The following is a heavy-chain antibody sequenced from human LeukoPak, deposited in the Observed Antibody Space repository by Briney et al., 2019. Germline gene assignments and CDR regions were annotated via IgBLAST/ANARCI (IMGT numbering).Heavy chain of an antibody. D-gene: IGHD1-26*01. Sequence: GGSLRLSCAASGFTVTSNCMSWVRQAPGKGLEWVAIIWYDGSVTYYEDSVKGRFTISRDNSKSTLYLQMDSLRAEDTAVYYCARHGSGRNNFDPLDHWGQGTLVTVSS. CDR3: ARHGSGRNNFDPLDH. CDR1: GFTVTSNC. V-gene: IGHV3-33*08. J-gene: IGHJ4*02. CDR2: IWYDGSVT.